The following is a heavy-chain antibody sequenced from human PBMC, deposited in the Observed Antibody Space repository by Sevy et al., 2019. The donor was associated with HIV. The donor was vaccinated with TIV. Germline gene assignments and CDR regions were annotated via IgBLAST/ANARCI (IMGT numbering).Heavy chain of an antibody. CDR1: GYTLAKFS. CDR2: FDPEDGDPEDGKT. D-gene: IGHD3-22*01. CDR3: ATTKEYYDSSGYPFDY. Sequence: ASVKVSCKVSGYTLAKFSIHWVRQAPGKGLEWMTSFDPEDGDPEDGKTIYAQKFLGRVTMTEDTSTDTAYMELSSLRSDETAVYYCATTKEYYDSSGYPFDYWGQGTLVTVSS. V-gene: IGHV1-24*01. J-gene: IGHJ4*02.